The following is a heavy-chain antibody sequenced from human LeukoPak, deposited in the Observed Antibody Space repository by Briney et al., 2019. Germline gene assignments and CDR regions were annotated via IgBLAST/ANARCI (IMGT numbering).Heavy chain of an antibody. V-gene: IGHV4-4*02. CDR3: AREGGPYRPLDY. CDR1: GGSISSTNW. J-gene: IGHJ4*02. CDR2: AHLSGRT. Sequence: SETLCLTCGASGGSISSTNWWTWVRQPPGEGLEWIGEAHLSGRTNYNPSLESRVTMSVDMSENHISLKLTSVTAADTAVYYCAREGGPYRPLDYSGQGTLVTVSS.